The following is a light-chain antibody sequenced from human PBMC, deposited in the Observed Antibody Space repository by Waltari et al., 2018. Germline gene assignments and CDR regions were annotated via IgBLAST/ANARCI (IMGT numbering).Light chain of an antibody. V-gene: IGLV2-14*03. CDR2: DVS. Sequence: SALTQPASVSGSPGQSITISCTGTSIDVGDYNFVSWYQHHPGKAPNLNIYDVSDRPSWVPIRCSGSKSGHTPSLTIAVLHAEDVAMYYCSSFTDSSFVLFGGGTMLSVL. CDR3: SSFTDSSFVL. CDR1: SIDVGDYNF. J-gene: IGLJ2*01.